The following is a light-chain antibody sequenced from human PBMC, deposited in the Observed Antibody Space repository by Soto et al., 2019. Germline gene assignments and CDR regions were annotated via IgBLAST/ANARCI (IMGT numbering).Light chain of an antibody. CDR1: SSDVGGYNY. CDR3: LSFTSSNTYI. V-gene: IGLV2-14*01. Sequence: QPALTQPASVSGSPGQSITISCTGTSSDVGGYNYVSWYQQHPGKAPKLMLYEVTNRPSGVPNRFSGSKSGNTASLTISGLQAEDEADYYCLSFTSSNTYIFGTGTKVTVL. J-gene: IGLJ1*01. CDR2: EVT.